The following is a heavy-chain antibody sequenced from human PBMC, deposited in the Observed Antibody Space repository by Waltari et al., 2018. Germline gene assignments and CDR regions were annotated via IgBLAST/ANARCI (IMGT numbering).Heavy chain of an antibody. Sequence: QLQLQESGPGLVKPSETLSLTCTVSGGSISSSSYYWGWIRQPPGKGLEWIGRMEYRGRTNEKRDVKSGVTISVDTSKKQVSVKLSSVTAAETAVYYCARINRGYYSTSPDYWGQGTLVTV. D-gene: IGHD3-3*01. CDR3: ARINRGYYSTSPDY. CDR2: MEYRGRT. V-gene: IGHV4-39*07. J-gene: IGHJ4*02. CDR1: GGSISSSSYY.